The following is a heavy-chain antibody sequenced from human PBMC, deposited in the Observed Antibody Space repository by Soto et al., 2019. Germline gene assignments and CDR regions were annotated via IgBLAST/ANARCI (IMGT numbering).Heavy chain of an antibody. J-gene: IGHJ6*02. CDR1: GYSISSDDY. D-gene: IGHD6-13*01. CDR2: IYHSGST. CDR3: ARADGSIYYYYFGMDV. V-gene: IGHV4-38-2*01. Sequence: SETLSLTCAVSGYSISSDDYWGWIRQPPGKGLEWIGSIYHSGSTYYNSSLKSRVTISVDTSTNQFSLKLTSLTAADTAVYYCARADGSIYYYYFGMDVWGQGTTVTVS.